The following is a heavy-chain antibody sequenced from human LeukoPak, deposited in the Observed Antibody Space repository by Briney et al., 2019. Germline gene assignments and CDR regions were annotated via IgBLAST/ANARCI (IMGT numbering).Heavy chain of an antibody. CDR3: ARCLVGATYYFDY. Sequence: SEXLSLTCTVSGGSISSYYWSWIRQPPGKGLEWIGYIYYSGSTNYNPSLTSRVTISVDTSKNQFSLKLSSVTAADTAVYYCARCLVGATYYFDYWGQGTLVTVSS. V-gene: IGHV4-59*01. CDR2: IYYSGST. J-gene: IGHJ4*02. D-gene: IGHD1-26*01. CDR1: GGSISSYY.